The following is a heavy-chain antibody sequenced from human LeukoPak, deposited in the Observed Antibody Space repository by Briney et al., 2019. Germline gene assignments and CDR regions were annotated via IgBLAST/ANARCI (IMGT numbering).Heavy chain of an antibody. D-gene: IGHD3-3*01. Sequence: GASVKVSCKASGYTFTSYAMHWVRQAPGRRLEWMGWINAGNGNTKYSQKFQGRVTITMDTSVSTAYMELSSLRSEDTAVYYCARGPPHYDFWSGYYGGSFDYWGQGTLVTVSS. V-gene: IGHV1-3*01. J-gene: IGHJ4*02. CDR2: INAGNGNT. CDR1: GYTFTSYA. CDR3: ARGPPHYDFWSGYYGGSFDY.